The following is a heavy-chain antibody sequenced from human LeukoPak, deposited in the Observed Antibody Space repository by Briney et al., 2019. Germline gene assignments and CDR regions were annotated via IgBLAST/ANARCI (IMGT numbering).Heavy chain of an antibody. CDR1: GFTFSSYS. V-gene: IGHV3-21*01. D-gene: IGHD4-23*01. Sequence: PGGSLRLSCAASGFTFSSYSMNWVRQAPGKGLEWVSSISSSSSYIYYADSVKGRFTISRDNAKNSLYLQMNSLRAEDTAVYYCARAQHDDYGGNSGYWGQGTLVTVSS. J-gene: IGHJ4*02. CDR2: ISSSSSYI. CDR3: ARAQHDDYGGNSGY.